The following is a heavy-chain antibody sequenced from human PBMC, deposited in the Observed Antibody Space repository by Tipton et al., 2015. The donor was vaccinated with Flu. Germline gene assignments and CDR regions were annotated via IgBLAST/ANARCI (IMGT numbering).Heavy chain of an antibody. CDR1: GFTFSDDY. J-gene: IGHJ5*02. CDR3: ARVWAAAGSA. Sequence: QLVQSGGGLVKPGGYLRLSCAASGFTFSDDYMSWIRQAPGKGLEWVANIKQDGSEKYYVDSVKGRFIISRDNAKNSLYLQMNSLRSEDTALYYCARVWAAAGSAWGQGTLVTVSS. V-gene: IGHV3-7*01. D-gene: IGHD6-13*01. CDR2: IKQDGSEK.